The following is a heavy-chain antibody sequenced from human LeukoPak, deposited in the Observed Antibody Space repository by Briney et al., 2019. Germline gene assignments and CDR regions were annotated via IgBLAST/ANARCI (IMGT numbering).Heavy chain of an antibody. CDR1: GFTFSSYA. CDR3: ARDTVTTLGYYYYGMDV. V-gene: IGHV3-30*14. Sequence: PGGSLRLSCAASGFTFSSYAMHWVRQAPGKGLEWVAVISYDGSNKYYADSVKGRFTISRDNSKNTLYLQMNSLRAEDTAVYYCARDTVTTLGYYYYGMDVWGQGTTVTVSS. J-gene: IGHJ6*02. CDR2: ISYDGSNK. D-gene: IGHD4-11*01.